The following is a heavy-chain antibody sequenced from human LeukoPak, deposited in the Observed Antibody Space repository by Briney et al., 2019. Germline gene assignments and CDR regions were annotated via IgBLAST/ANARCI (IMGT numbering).Heavy chain of an antibody. CDR3: TSFGTA. CDR2: IRSKANSYAT. Sequence: GGSLRLSCAASGFTFSTYGMNWVRQAPGKGLEWVGRIRSKANSYATAYAASVKGRFTISRDDSKNTAYLQMNSLKTEDTAVYYCTSFGTAWGQGTLVTVSS. D-gene: IGHD3-10*01. CDR1: GFTFSTYG. V-gene: IGHV3-73*01. J-gene: IGHJ5*02.